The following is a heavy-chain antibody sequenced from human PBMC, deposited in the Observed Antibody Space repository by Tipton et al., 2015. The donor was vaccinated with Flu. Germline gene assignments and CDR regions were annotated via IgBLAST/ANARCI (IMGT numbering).Heavy chain of an antibody. CDR3: ARGIRLLNSNYIYNFGMDL. Sequence: TLSLTCNVSGGSISSGGAYWSWIRQHPGKGLEWIGGIYYSGSTYKNPSLTSRVTISVDRSKNQFSLNLKSVTAADTAVYYCARGIRLLNSNYIYNFGMDLWGQGTTVTVSS. J-gene: IGHJ6*02. CDR2: IYYSGST. D-gene: IGHD5-18*01. V-gene: IGHV4-31*03. CDR1: GGSISSGGAY.